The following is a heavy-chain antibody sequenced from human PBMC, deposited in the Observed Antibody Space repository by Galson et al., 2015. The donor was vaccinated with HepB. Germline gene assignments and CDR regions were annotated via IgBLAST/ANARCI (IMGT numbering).Heavy chain of an antibody. V-gene: IGHV1-2*02. CDR2: INPNSGGT. J-gene: IGHJ4*01. CDR1: GYTFTGYY. D-gene: IGHD3-22*01. Sequence: SVKVSCKASGYTFTGYYMHWVRQAPGQGLEWMGWINPNSGGTNYAQKFQGRVTMTRDTSISTAYMELSRLRSDYTAVYYCARGKGSGYITSDYRVHGTLVAVSS. CDR3: ARGKGSGYITSDY.